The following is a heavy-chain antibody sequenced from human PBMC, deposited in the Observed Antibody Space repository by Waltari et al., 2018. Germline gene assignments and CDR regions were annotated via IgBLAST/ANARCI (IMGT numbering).Heavy chain of an antibody. D-gene: IGHD3-22*01. CDR3: ARIVGYYDSSGYCDI. V-gene: IGHV4-59*01. CDR2: IYYSGST. J-gene: IGHJ3*02. Sequence: QVQLQESGPGLVKPSETLSLTCTVSGGSISSYYWSWIRQPPGKGLEWIGYIYYSGSTNYNPSLKSRVTISVDTSKNQFSLKLSSVTAADTAVYYCARIVGYYDSSGYCDIWGQGTMVTVSS. CDR1: GGSISSYY.